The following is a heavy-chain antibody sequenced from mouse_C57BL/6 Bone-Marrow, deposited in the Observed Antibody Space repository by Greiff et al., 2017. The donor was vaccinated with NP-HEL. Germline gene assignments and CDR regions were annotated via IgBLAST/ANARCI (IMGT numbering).Heavy chain of an antibody. V-gene: IGHV5-2*01. J-gene: IGHJ1*03. Sequence: EVKLMESGGGLVQPGESLKLSCESNEYEFPSHDMSWVRKTPEKRLELVTAINSDGGSTYYPDTMERRFIISRDNTKKTLYLQMSSLRSEDTALYYCARRHYGSSYWYFDVWGTGTTVTVSS. D-gene: IGHD1-1*01. CDR2: INSDGGST. CDR3: ARRHYGSSYWYFDV. CDR1: EYEFPSHD.